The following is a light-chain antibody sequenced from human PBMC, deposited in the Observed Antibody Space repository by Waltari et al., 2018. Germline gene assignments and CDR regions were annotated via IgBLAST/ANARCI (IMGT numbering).Light chain of an antibody. CDR3: QQYYTNSYT. CDR2: WAS. Sequence: TINCKSSQSVLYSSNNKNYLAWYQQKPGQPPKLLIYWASTRESGVPDRFSGSGSGTDFTLTISSLQAEDVAVYYCQQYYTNSYTFGQGTKLEIK. J-gene: IGKJ2*01. CDR1: QSVLYSSNNKNY. V-gene: IGKV4-1*01.